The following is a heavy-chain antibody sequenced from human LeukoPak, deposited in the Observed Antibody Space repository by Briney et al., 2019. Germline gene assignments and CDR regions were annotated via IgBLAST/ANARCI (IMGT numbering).Heavy chain of an antibody. CDR1: GGTFSSYA. J-gene: IGHJ5*02. CDR3: ARAAFGGYCSSTSCHQVTWFDP. Sequence: ASVKVSCKASGGTFSSYAISWVRQAPGQGLEWMGWISAYNGNTNYAQKLQGRVTMTTDTSTSTAYMELRSLRSDDTAVYYCARAAFGGYCSSTSCHQVTWFDPWGQGTLVTVSS. CDR2: ISAYNGNT. V-gene: IGHV1-18*01. D-gene: IGHD2-2*01.